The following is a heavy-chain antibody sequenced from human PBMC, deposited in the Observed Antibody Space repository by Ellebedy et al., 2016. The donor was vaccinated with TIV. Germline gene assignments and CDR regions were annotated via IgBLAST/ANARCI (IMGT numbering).Heavy chain of an antibody. V-gene: IGHV3-53*01. J-gene: IGHJ4*02. CDR3: AGGTY. CDR1: GFTVSGDY. Sequence: GESLKISCAASGFTVSGDYMSWVRQAPGKGLEWDSIMDAGGNTHYPDPVKGRFTVSRDNSKNTLYLQMNSLRAEDTAVYYCAGGTYWGQGTLVTVSS. CDR2: MDAGGNT.